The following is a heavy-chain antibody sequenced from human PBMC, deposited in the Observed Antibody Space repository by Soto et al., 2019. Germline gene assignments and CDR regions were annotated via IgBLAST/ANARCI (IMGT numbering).Heavy chain of an antibody. V-gene: IGHV3-11*05. J-gene: IGHJ5*02. D-gene: IGHD6-13*01. CDR1: GFTFSDYY. Sequence: QVQLVESGGGLVKPGGSLRLSCAASGFTFSDYYMSWIRQAPGKGLEWVSYISSIMSYTNYADSVKGRFTISRDNAKNSLYLEMNSLRAEDTAVYYWARQEQAAGGTWFDPWGQGTLVTVSS. CDR3: ARQEQAAGGTWFDP. CDR2: ISSIMSYT.